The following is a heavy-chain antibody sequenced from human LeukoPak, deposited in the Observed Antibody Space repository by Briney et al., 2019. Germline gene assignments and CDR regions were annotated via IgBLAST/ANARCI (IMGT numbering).Heavy chain of an antibody. D-gene: IGHD6-13*01. V-gene: IGHV3-33*06. CDR2: IWYDGSNK. CDR3: AKVVGLSIAAEFDY. Sequence: GGSLRLSCAASGFTFSSYGMHWVRQAPGKGLEWVAVIWYDGSNKYYADSVKGRFTISRDNSKNTLYLQMNSLRAEDTAVYYCAKVVGLSIAAEFDYWGQGTLVTVSS. J-gene: IGHJ4*02. CDR1: GFTFSSYG.